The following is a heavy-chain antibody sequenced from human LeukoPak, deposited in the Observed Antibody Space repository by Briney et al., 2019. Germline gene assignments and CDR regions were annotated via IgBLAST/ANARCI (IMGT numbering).Heavy chain of an antibody. V-gene: IGHV4-39*05. D-gene: IGHD1-14*01. Sequence: SETPSLTCTVSGGSISSSSYYWGWIRQPPGKGLEWIGSIYYSGSTYYNPSLKSRVTISVDTSKNQFSLKLSSVTAADTAVYYCAIRKGYWFDPWGQGTLVTVSS. CDR2: IYYSGST. CDR1: GGSISSSSYY. J-gene: IGHJ5*02. CDR3: AIRKGYWFDP.